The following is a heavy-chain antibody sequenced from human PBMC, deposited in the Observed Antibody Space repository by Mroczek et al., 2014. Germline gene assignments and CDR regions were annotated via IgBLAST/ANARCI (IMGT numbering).Heavy chain of an antibody. CDR2: ISYDGSNK. V-gene: IGHV3-30-3*01. CDR3: ARSWEPFDPGRAFDI. CDR1: GFTFSSYA. J-gene: IGHJ3*02. D-gene: IGHD1-26*01. Sequence: QVQLVESGGGVVQPGRSLRLSCAASGFTFSSYAMHWVRQAPGKGLEWVAVISYDGSNKYYADSVKGRFTISRDNSKNTLYLQMNSLRAEDTAVYYCARSWEPFDPGRAFDIWGQGTMVTVSS.